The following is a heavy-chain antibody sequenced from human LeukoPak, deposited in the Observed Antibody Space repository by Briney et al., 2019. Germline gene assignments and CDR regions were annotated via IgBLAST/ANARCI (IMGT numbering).Heavy chain of an antibody. V-gene: IGHV4-4*07. Sequence: SETLSLTCTVSGGSISSYYWSWIRQPAGKGLEWIGRIYTSGSTNYNPSLKSRVTMSVDTSKNQFSLKLSSVTAADTAVYYCARRDDSGGYHKIFDYWGPGTLVTVSS. CDR2: IYTSGST. J-gene: IGHJ4*02. D-gene: IGHD3-22*01. CDR3: ARRDDSGGYHKIFDY. CDR1: GGSISSYY.